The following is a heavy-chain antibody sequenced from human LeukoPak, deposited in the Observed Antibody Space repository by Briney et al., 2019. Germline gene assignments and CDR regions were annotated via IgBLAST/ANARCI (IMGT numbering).Heavy chain of an antibody. CDR2: ISSSGSTI. CDR1: GFTFSDYY. Sequence: PGGSLRPSCAASGFTFSDYYMSWIRQAPGKGLEWVSYISSSGSTIYYADSVKGRFTISRDNAKNSLYLQMNSLRAEDTAVYYCARDAVRYDSSGYYYYWGQGTLVTVSS. V-gene: IGHV3-11*04. J-gene: IGHJ4*02. D-gene: IGHD3-22*01. CDR3: ARDAVRYDSSGYYYY.